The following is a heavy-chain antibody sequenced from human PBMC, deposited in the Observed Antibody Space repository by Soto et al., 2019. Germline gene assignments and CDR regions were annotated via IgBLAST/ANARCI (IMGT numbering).Heavy chain of an antibody. CDR1: GYTFTNYG. CDR3: AREPSNTSGNYIYFDY. D-gene: IGHD3-22*01. Sequence: GASVKVSCKASGYTFTNYGISWVRQAPGQGLEWMGWINVYNGNTKYAQKVQGRVTMTTDTSTSTAYMELRSLRSGDTAVYYCAREPSNTSGNYIYFDYWGQGALVTVSS. J-gene: IGHJ4*02. V-gene: IGHV1-18*01. CDR2: INVYNGNT.